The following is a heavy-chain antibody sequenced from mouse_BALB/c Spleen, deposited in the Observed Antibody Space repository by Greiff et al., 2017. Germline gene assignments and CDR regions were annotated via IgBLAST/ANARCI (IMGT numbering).Heavy chain of an antibody. CDR3: ASGGAYYGYAWFAY. J-gene: IGHJ3*01. CDR1: GYTFTSYW. D-gene: IGHD2-9*01. CDR2: IDPSDSYT. Sequence: QVQLQPPGAELVKPGASVKLSCKASGYTFTSYWMHWVKQRPGQGLEWIGEIDPSDSYTNYNQKFKGKATLTVDKSSSTAYMQLSSLTSEDSAVYYCASGGAYYGYAWFAYWGKGTLVTVSA. V-gene: IGHV1-69*02.